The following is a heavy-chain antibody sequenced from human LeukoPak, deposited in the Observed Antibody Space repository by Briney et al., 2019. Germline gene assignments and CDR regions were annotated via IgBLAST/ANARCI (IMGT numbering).Heavy chain of an antibody. CDR3: ARGMSAVTTHFDY. CDR1: GGSVSGYY. Sequence: SETLSLTCVVSGGSVSGYYWGWIRQPPGRGLEWIGYVYYSGSTNYNPSFKSRITISVDTSRNQFSLKLSSVTAADTAVYYCARGMSAVTTHFDYWGQGTLVTVSS. D-gene: IGHD4-17*01. J-gene: IGHJ4*02. V-gene: IGHV4-59*02. CDR2: VYYSGST.